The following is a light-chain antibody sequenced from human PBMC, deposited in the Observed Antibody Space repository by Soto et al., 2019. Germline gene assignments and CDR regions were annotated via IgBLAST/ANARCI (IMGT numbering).Light chain of an antibody. V-gene: IGLV2-8*01. CDR3: SSYAGSSNWV. Sequence: QSALTQPPSASGSPGQSVTISCTGTRSDVSAYNYVSWYQQHPGKAPKLMIYEVSKRPSGVPDRFSGSKSGNTASLTVSGLQAEDEAEYYCSSYAGSSNWVFGGGTKVTVL. CDR2: EVS. CDR1: RSDVSAYNY. J-gene: IGLJ2*01.